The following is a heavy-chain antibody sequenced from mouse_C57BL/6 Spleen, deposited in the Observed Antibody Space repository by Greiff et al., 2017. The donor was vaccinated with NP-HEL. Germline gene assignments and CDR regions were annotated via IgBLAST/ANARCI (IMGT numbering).Heavy chain of an antibody. V-gene: IGHV1-54*01. CDR1: GYAFTNYL. J-gene: IGHJ2*02. CDR3: ARDYYDNSSLVD. D-gene: IGHD1-1*01. Sequence: QVHVKQSGAELVRPGTSVKVSCKASGYAFTNYLIEWVKQRPGQGLEWIGVINPGSGGTNYNEKFKGKATLTADKSSSTAYMQLSSLTSEDSAVYLCARDYYDNSSLVDGGQGTSLTVLS. CDR2: INPGSGGT.